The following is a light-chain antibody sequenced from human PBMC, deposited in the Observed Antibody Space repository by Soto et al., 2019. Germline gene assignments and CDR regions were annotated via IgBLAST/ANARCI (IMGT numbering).Light chain of an antibody. Sequence: QSVLTQPASVSGSPGQSITISCTGTSSDVGGYVSWYQQHPGKAPKLMIYEVSNRPSGVSSRFSGSKSGNTASLTISGLQAEDEADYYCSSWTGSGRVFGGGTKLTVL. V-gene: IGLV2-14*01. J-gene: IGLJ2*01. CDR3: SSWTGSGRV. CDR1: SSDVGGY. CDR2: EVS.